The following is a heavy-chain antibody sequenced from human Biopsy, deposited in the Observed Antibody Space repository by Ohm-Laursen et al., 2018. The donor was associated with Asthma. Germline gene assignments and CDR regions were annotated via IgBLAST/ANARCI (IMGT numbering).Heavy chain of an antibody. Sequence: PSETLSLTCTVSGGSMTPTSHYWDWIRQAPGKGLEWIGYISYGGKTSYNPSLKNRVTISRETSKNQFSLRLTSGTAADTAVYFCARRITIFGVVQKDHGMDAWGQGTTVIVSS. J-gene: IGHJ6*02. CDR2: ISYGGKT. CDR1: GGSMTPTSHY. CDR3: ARRITIFGVVQKDHGMDA. D-gene: IGHD3-3*01. V-gene: IGHV4-39*01.